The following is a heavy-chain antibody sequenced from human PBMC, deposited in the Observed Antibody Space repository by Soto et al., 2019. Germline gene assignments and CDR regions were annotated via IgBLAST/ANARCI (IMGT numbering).Heavy chain of an antibody. V-gene: IGHV3-23*01. D-gene: IGHD6-19*01. J-gene: IGHJ4*03. Sequence: PGGSLRLSCAASGFTFNTYAMSWVRQAPGKGLEWVSAISDSGGRTYYADSVKGRFTISRDNSKNTLYLQMNSLRAEDTAVYFCAKELVNSGWTYFDYWGQGTRVTVSS. CDR1: GFTFNTYA. CDR3: AKELVNSGWTYFDY. CDR2: ISDSGGRT.